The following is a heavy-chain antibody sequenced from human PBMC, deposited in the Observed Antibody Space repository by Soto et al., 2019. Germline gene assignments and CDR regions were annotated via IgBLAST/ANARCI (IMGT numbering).Heavy chain of an antibody. CDR2: ISSSSSYI. J-gene: IGHJ5*02. D-gene: IGHD2-15*01. V-gene: IGHV3-21*01. Sequence: GGSLRLSCAASGFTFSSYSMNWVRQAPGKGLEWVSSISSSSSYIYYAESVKGRFTISRDNAKNSLYLQMNSLRAEDTAVYYCAISGRKNIVVVVAATHWFDPWGQGTLVTVSS. CDR1: GFTFSSYS. CDR3: AISGRKNIVVVVAATHWFDP.